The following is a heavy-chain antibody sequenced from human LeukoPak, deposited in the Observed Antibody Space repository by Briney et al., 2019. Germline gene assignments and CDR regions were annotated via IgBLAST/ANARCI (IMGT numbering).Heavy chain of an antibody. J-gene: IGHJ4*02. CDR3: ARESHRLYDYVWGSYESKHY. Sequence: GASVKVSCKASGYTFTSYAMNWVRQAPGQGLEWMGWISAYNGNTNYAQKLQGRVTMTTDTSTSTAYMELRSLRSDDTAVYYCARESHRLYDYVWGSYESKHYWGQGTLVTVSS. CDR2: ISAYNGNT. CDR1: GYTFTSYA. V-gene: IGHV1-18*01. D-gene: IGHD3-16*01.